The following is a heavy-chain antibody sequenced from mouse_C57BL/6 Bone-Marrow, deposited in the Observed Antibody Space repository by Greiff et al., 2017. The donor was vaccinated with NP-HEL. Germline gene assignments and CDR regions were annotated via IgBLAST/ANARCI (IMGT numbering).Heavy chain of an antibody. J-gene: IGHJ2*01. V-gene: IGHV1-5*01. CDR1: GYTFTSYW. CDR3: TRSYGSYSYYFDY. Sequence: VQLQQSGTVLARPGASVKMSCKTSGYTFTSYWMHWVKQRPGQGLEWIGAIYPGNSDTSYNQKFKGKAKLTAVTSASTAYMELSSLINEDSAVYYCTRSYGSYSYYFDYWGQGTTLTVSS. D-gene: IGHD1-1*01. CDR2: IYPGNSDT.